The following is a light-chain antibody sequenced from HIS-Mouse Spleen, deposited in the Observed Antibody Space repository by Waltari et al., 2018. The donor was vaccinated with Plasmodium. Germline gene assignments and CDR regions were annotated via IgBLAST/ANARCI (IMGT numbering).Light chain of an antibody. CDR1: QSVSSN. CDR2: GAS. V-gene: IGKV3-15*01. CDR3: QQYNNWPAWT. Sequence: EIVMTQSPATLSVSPGERATLSCRASQSVSSNLAWYQQKPGQAPRLRIYGASTRATGIPARFSGSGSGTEFTPTISSLQSEDFAVYYCQQYNNWPAWTFGQGTKVEIK. J-gene: IGKJ1*01.